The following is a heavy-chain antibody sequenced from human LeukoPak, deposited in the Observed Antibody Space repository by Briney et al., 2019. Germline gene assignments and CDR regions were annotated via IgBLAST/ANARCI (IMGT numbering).Heavy chain of an antibody. J-gene: IGHJ6*02. V-gene: IGHV7-4-1*02. CDR1: GYTFTSYA. Sequence: ASVKVSCKASGYTFTSYAMNWVRQAPGQGLEWMGWINTNTGNPTYAQGFTGRFVFSLDTSVSTAYLQISSLRSEDTAVYYCARHVRLGMGATPRSYYYGMDVWGQGTTVTVSS. D-gene: IGHD1-26*01. CDR3: ARHVRLGMGATPRSYYYGMDV. CDR2: INTNTGNP.